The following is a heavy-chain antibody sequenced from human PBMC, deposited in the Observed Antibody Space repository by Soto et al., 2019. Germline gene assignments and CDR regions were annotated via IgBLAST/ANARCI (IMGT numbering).Heavy chain of an antibody. Sequence: PSETLSLTCTVSGGSVISGGHYWSWIRHRPRRGLECMGYIHYSGSTYYNPSLKSRVSISVDTSKNQFSLRLNSVTAADTAVYYCARDCDTTSCYNNYGVDVWGQGTTVTVSS. D-gene: IGHD2-2*02. CDR3: ARDCDTTSCYNNYGVDV. CDR2: IHYSGST. J-gene: IGHJ6*02. V-gene: IGHV4-31*03. CDR1: GGSVISGGHY.